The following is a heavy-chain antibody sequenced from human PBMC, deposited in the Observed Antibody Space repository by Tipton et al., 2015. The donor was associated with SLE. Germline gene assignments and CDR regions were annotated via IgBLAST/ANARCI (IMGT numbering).Heavy chain of an antibody. CDR3: AKDRGSDSYYFDY. CDR2: ISDGGGTS. D-gene: IGHD3-10*01. CDR1: GFTFGSSA. V-gene: IGHV3-23*01. Sequence: SLRLSCAASGFTFGSSAMSWVRQVPGKGLEWVAIISDGGGTSYYADSVKGRFTISRDNSKNTLYLQMNSLGAEDTAVYYCAKDRGSDSYYFDYWGQGTLVTVSS. J-gene: IGHJ4*02.